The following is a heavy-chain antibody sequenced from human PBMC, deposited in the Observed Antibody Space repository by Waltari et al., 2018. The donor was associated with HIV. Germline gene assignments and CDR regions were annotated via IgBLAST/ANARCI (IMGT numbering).Heavy chain of an antibody. Sequence: EVQLVESGGDLVQPGGSLRLSCAASGFTFTTYAMNWVRQAPGKGLEWVSYISTSGSTTHYADSVKGRFTISRDNAKNSLYLHMNSLRAEDTAVYYCARGRAVAGTGDYWGQGTLVTVSS. CDR2: ISTSGSTT. J-gene: IGHJ4*02. CDR3: ARGRAVAGTGDY. V-gene: IGHV3-48*04. CDR1: GFTFTTYA. D-gene: IGHD6-19*01.